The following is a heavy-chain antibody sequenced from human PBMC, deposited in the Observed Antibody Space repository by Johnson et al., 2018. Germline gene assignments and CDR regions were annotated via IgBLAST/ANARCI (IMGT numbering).Heavy chain of an antibody. D-gene: IGHD2-15*01. CDR3: AREGGHCSGGSCETDAFDI. J-gene: IGHJ3*02. CDR2: INHSGST. CDR1: GGSFSGYY. V-gene: IGHV4-34*01. Sequence: QVQLQQWGAGLLKPSETLSLTCAFYGGSFSGYYWSWIRQPPGKGLEWIGEINHSGSTNYNPSLKSRVTIAVDTSKNQFSLRLGSVTAADTAVYYCAREGGHCSGGSCETDAFDIWGQGTMVTVSS.